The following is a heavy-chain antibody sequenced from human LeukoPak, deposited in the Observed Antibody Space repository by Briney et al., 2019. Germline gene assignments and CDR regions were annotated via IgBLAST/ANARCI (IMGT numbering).Heavy chain of an antibody. CDR2: VHGDGYSI. J-gene: IGHJ4*02. V-gene: IGHV3-74*01. Sequence: GGSLRLSCAASGFPFSSYAMYWVRQAPGKGLVWVARVHGDGYSISYADSVRGRFTISRDNAKDTLYLHMNSLRPEDTAVYYCARDLSGWELQEYWGQGTLVTVSS. CDR3: ARDLSGWELQEY. CDR1: GFPFSSYA. D-gene: IGHD1-26*01.